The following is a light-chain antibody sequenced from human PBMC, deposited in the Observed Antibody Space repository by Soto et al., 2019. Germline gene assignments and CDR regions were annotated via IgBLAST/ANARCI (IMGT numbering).Light chain of an antibody. V-gene: IGLV1-36*01. CDR3: AAWDDSLNVVL. CDR2: FDD. J-gene: IGLJ2*01. Sequence: QSVLTQPPSVSGAPRQRVSISCSGATSNIGNNAVNWYQQLPGTAPKLLIYFDDLMPSGVSDRFSGSKSGTSASLAISGLQSEDEADYYCAAWDDSLNVVLFGGGTKLTVL. CDR1: TSNIGNNA.